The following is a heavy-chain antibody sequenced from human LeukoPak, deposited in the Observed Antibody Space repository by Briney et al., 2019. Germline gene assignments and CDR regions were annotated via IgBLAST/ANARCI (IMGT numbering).Heavy chain of an antibody. CDR2: ISYDGSNK. CDR3: ARELRSDSFWLDY. D-gene: IGHD2-21*02. J-gene: IGHJ4*02. CDR1: GFTFSSYA. V-gene: IGHV3-30-3*01. Sequence: PGRSLRLSCAASGFTFSSYAMHWVRQAPGKGLEWVAVISYDGSNKYYADSVKGRFTISRDNSKNTLYLQMNSLRAEDTAVYYCARELRSDSFWLDYWGQGTLVTVSS.